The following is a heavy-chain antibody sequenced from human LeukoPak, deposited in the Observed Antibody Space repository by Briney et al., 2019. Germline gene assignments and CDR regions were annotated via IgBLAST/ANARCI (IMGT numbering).Heavy chain of an antibody. CDR1: GGSVSNYY. Sequence: SETLSLTCTVSGGSVSNYYWSWIRQSPGKGLEWIGEINHSGSTNYNPSLKSRVTISVDTSKNQFSLKLGSVTAADTAVYYCARRSYNSPFRYWGQGTLVTVSS. CDR2: INHSGST. J-gene: IGHJ4*02. CDR3: ARRSYNSPFRY. V-gene: IGHV4-34*01. D-gene: IGHD5-24*01.